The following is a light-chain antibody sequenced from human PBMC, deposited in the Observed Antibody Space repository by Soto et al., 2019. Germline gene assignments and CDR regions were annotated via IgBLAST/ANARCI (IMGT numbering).Light chain of an antibody. V-gene: IGLV2-11*01. Sequence: QSALTQPRSVSGSPGQSVSISCTGTSSDVGGYNYVSWYQQYPGKAPKLMIYDVTRRPSGVPDRFSGSKSGNRASLTISGLQAKDEADYYCCSYAGSSTSLFGGGTKVTVL. CDR1: SSDVGGYNY. J-gene: IGLJ3*02. CDR2: DVT. CDR3: CSYAGSSTSL.